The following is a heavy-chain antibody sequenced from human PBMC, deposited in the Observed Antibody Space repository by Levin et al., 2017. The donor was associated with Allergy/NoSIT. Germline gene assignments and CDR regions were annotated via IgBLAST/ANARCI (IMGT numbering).Heavy chain of an antibody. CDR1: GFTFSRFS. Sequence: GESLKISCAASGFTFSRFSMNWFRQAPGRGLEWVSYIGTSDDKTYYADSVKGRFTISRDNAQNSLFLQMNSLRADDTAIYFCATDKWDDGTTVDCWGQGTLVTVSS. V-gene: IGHV3-48*01. J-gene: IGHJ4*02. CDR3: ATDKWDDGTTVDC. CDR2: IGTSDDKT. D-gene: IGHD1-1*01.